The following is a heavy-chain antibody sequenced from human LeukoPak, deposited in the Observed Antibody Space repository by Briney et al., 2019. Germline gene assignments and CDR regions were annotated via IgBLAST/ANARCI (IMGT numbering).Heavy chain of an antibody. CDR1: GGSISSYY. CDR2: IYYSGST. CDR3: ASMLRDDYGGNGYFDY. J-gene: IGHJ4*02. D-gene: IGHD4-23*01. V-gene: IGHV4-59*01. Sequence: PSETLSLTCTVSGGSISSYYWSWIRQPPGKGLEWIGYIYYSGSTNYNPSLKSRVTISVDTSKNQFSLKLSSVTAADTAVYYCASMLRDDYGGNGYFDYWGQGTLVTVSS.